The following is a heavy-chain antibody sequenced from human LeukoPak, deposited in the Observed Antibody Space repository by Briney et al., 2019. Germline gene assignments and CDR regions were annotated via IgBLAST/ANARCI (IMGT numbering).Heavy chain of an antibody. J-gene: IGHJ4*02. CDR2: IIPLFGTA. CDR1: GYTFTGYY. V-gene: IGHV1-69*06. Sequence: SVKVSCKASGYTFTGYYMHWVRQAPGQGLEWMGGIIPLFGTANYAQKFQGRVTITADTSTITAYMEMSSLRSEDTAVYYCARERHDYGDFDYWGKGTLVTVSS. CDR3: ARERHDYGDFDY. D-gene: IGHD4-17*01.